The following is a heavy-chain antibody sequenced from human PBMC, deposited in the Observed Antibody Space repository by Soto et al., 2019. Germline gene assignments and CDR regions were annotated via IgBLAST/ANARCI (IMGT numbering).Heavy chain of an antibody. D-gene: IGHD6-19*01. CDR1: GGSFSGYF. V-gene: IGHV4-34*01. J-gene: IGHJ4*02. CDR3: ARGWGSGVFDY. CDR2: INHSGST. Sequence: QVQLQQWGAGLLKPSETLSLTCAVYGGSFSGYFWNWIRQPPGKGLEWIGEINHSGSTNYNPSLKSRLTISVDTSKNQFSLKLSSVTAADTAVYSCARGWGSGVFDYWGQGTLVTVSS.